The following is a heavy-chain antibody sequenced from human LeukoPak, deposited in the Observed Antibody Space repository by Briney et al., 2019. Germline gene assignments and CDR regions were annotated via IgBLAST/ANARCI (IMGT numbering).Heavy chain of an antibody. Sequence: GSSVKVSCKASGGTFSSYAISWVRQAPGQGLEWMGGIIPIFGTANYAQKFQGRVTITTDESTSTAYMELSSLRSEDTAVYYCARERVGSNYPGDYYYYYMDVWGKGTTVTVSS. CDR3: ARERVGSNYPGDYYYYYMDV. J-gene: IGHJ6*03. CDR2: IIPIFGTA. D-gene: IGHD4-11*01. CDR1: GGTFSSYA. V-gene: IGHV1-69*05.